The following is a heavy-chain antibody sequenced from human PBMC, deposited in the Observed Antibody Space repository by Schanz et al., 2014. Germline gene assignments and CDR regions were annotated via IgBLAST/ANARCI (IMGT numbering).Heavy chain of an antibody. CDR2: ISVYHGHT. CDR3: VRDAGWAFGDYHGMDV. CDR1: GYTFNNHG. J-gene: IGHJ6*01. D-gene: IGHD3-10*01. Sequence: QVQLVQSGGEVKKPGASATVSCKASGYTFNNHGISWVRQAPGQGLEWMGWISVYHGHTNYAEKVHGRVTMTTDTSTSTVYIELRSLISDDTDVYYCVRDAGWAFGDYHGMDVGGQVTTGTVSS. V-gene: IGHV1-18*01.